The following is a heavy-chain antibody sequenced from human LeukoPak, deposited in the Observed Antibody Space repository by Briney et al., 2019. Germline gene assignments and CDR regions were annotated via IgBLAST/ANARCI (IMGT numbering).Heavy chain of an antibody. CDR3: AKAGGVTTEGY. V-gene: IGHV3-23*01. CDR2: ISGSGGST. Sequence: GGSLRLSCAAPGVTFSGYSVNWVRQAPGKGLEWVSAISGSGGSTYYADSVKGRFTISRDNSKNTLYLQMNSLRAEDTAVYYCAKAGGVTTEGYWGQGTLVTVSS. J-gene: IGHJ4*02. CDR1: GVTFSGYS. D-gene: IGHD4-17*01.